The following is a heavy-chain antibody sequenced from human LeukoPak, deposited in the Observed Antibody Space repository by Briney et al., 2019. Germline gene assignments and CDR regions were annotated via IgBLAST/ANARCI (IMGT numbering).Heavy chain of an antibody. CDR1: GFTFSNYA. V-gene: IGHV3-23*01. CDR3: AKDLGYCSVASCFFDY. J-gene: IGHJ4*02. Sequence: GGSLRLSCAASGFTFSNYAMTWVRQAPGKGLEWVSTISGNVGSTYYADSVKGRFTISRDNSKNTLYLQMNSLGAEDTAVYYCAKDLGYCSVASCFFDYWGQGTLVTVSS. CDR2: ISGNVGST. D-gene: IGHD2-15*01.